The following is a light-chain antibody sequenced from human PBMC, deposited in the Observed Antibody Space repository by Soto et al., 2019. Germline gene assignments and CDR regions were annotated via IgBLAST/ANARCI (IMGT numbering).Light chain of an antibody. CDR3: QQRSNWPLT. CDR1: QSVSSS. J-gene: IGKJ4*02. Sequence: EIVLTQSPATLSLSPGERATLSCRASQSVSSSLAWYQQKPGQAPRLLIYDASNRATGIPARFSGSGSGTDGTLAITRLEPEDFGVYYCQQRSNWPLTFGGGTKVEMK. CDR2: DAS. V-gene: IGKV3-11*01.